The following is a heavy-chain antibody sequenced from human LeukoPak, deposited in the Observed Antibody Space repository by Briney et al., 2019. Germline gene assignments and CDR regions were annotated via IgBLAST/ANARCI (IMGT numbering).Heavy chain of an antibody. CDR1: GYTFTGYY. Sequence: ASVKVSCKASGYTFTGYYMHWVRQAPGQGLEWIGRINPKSGDTNFAQKFQGRVTMTRDTSITTAYMELSRLRSDDTAEYYCARVAVVDAGKGVLDYWGQGTLVTVSS. CDR2: INPKSGDT. V-gene: IGHV1-2*06. CDR3: ARVAVVDAGKGVLDY. J-gene: IGHJ4*02. D-gene: IGHD2-2*01.